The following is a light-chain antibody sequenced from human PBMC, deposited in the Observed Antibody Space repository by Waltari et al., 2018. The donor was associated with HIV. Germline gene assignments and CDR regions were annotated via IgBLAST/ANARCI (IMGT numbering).Light chain of an antibody. CDR1: SSDVGAYNS. V-gene: IGLV2-14*01. CDR2: EVS. J-gene: IGLJ2*01. CDR3: SSYTSSSSRV. Sequence: QSALTQPASVSGSPGQSITLSCTGTSSDVGAYNSVSWYQQHPGKAPKLLIFEVSNRPSGVPNRFSGSKSGNTASLAISGLQAEDEADYYCSSYTSSSSRVFGGGTKLTVL.